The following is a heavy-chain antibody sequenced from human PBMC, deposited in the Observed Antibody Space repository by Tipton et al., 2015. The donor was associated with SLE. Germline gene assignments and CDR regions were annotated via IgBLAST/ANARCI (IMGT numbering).Heavy chain of an antibody. D-gene: IGHD2-15*01. J-gene: IGHJ4*02. CDR3: ASALLDYFDY. CDR1: GFSFSNYA. CDR2: IYSGGNT. Sequence: SLRLSCAASGFSFSNYAMSWVRQAPGKGLEWVSIIYSGGNTYYADSVKGRFTISRDNSKNTLYLQMNSLRAEDTAVYYCASALLDYFDYWGQGTLVTVSS. V-gene: IGHV3-66*02.